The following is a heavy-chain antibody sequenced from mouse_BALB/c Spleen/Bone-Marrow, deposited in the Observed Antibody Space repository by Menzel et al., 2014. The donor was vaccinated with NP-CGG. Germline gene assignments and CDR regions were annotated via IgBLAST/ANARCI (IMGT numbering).Heavy chain of an antibody. CDR2: IDPANGNT. D-gene: IGHD1-1*01. CDR3: ANYYYGSSLFAY. Sequence: EVQGVESGAELVEPGASVKLSCAASGFNIKDTYMHWVKQRPEQGLEWIGRIDPANGNTKYDPKFQGKATITADTSSNTAYLQLSSLTSEDTAVYYCANYYYGSSLFAYWGQGTLVTVSA. CDR1: GFNIKDTY. V-gene: IGHV14-3*02. J-gene: IGHJ3*01.